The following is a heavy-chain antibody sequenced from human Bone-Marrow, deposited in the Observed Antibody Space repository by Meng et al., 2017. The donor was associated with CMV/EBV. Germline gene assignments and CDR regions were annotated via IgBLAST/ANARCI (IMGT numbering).Heavy chain of an antibody. D-gene: IGHD3-9*01. V-gene: IGHV3-23*01. CDR3: ARCLSDYHILTSRVNYYAMDV. Sequence: GESLKISCAASAFIGSNNYMNWVRQAPGKGLEWVSAISGSGGSTYYADSVKGRFTISRDNSKNTLYLQMNSLRAEDTAVYYCARCLSDYHILTSRVNYYAMDVWGQGTTVTVSS. CDR2: ISGSGGST. CDR1: AFIGSNNY. J-gene: IGHJ6*01.